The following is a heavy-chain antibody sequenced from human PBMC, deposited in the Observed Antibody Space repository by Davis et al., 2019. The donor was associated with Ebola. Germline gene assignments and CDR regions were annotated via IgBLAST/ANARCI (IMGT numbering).Heavy chain of an antibody. Sequence: GGSLRLSCTASGFNFGEYALTWVRQTPRKGLEWVSCISSSSTYIYYADSLRGRFTISRDNAKNSIYLQLNSLRAEDTAVYYCARAQITGVNYGMDVWGQGTTVTVSS. CDR3: ARAQITGVNYGMDV. J-gene: IGHJ6*02. D-gene: IGHD3-3*01. V-gene: IGHV3-21*06. CDR1: GFNFGEYA. CDR2: ISSSSTYI.